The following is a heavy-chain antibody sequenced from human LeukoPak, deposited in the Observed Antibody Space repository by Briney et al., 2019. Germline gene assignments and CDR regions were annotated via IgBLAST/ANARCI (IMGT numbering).Heavy chain of an antibody. CDR3: AKESYDHVWGSYPSK. CDR2: ISASGGST. Sequence: GGSLRLSCAASGFTFSSFAMSWVRQAPGKGVEWVSSISASGGSTYYADSVKGRFTLSRDNSKNTLYLQMNSLGAEDTAVYYCAKESYDHVWGSYPSKWGQGTLVTVSS. D-gene: IGHD3-16*02. V-gene: IGHV3-23*01. J-gene: IGHJ4*02. CDR1: GFTFSSFA.